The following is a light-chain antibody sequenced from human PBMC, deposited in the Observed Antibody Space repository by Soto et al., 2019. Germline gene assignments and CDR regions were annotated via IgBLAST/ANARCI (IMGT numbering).Light chain of an antibody. CDR3: QVWDSREV. CDR1: NIGSKS. J-gene: IGLJ2*01. CDR2: FDS. Sequence: SYELTQPPSVSVAPGETARIPCGANNIGSKSVHWYQQKPGQAPVLIIYFDSDRPSGIPERFSASNSGNTATLTISRVEAGDEADYLCQVWDSREVFGGGTQVTVL. V-gene: IGLV3-21*04.